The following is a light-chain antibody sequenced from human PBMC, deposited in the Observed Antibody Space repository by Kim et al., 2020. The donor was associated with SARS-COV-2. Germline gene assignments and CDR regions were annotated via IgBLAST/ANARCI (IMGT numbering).Light chain of an antibody. CDR2: AAS. V-gene: IGKV1-39*01. Sequence: SASVGDIVTITCRASQSIRGYLNWYQHKPGRPPKLLICAASSLQSGVPSRCSGRGSGTDFTLTISGLQPEDFATYYCQQSYNTWTVGQGTKVDIK. CDR3: QQSYNTWT. CDR1: QSIRGY. J-gene: IGKJ1*01.